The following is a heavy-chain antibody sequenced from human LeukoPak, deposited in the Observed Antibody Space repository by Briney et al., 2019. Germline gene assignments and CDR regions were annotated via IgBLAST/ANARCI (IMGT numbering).Heavy chain of an antibody. Sequence: ASVKVNCKASGYTFTSYGISWVRQATGQGLEWMAWISAYNGNTNYAQKLQGRVTMTTDTSTSTAYMELRSLRSDDTAVYYCATLSYYYYMDVWGKGTPVTVSS. J-gene: IGHJ6*03. CDR3: ATLSYYYYMDV. CDR2: ISAYNGNT. CDR1: GYTFTSYG. V-gene: IGHV1-18*01.